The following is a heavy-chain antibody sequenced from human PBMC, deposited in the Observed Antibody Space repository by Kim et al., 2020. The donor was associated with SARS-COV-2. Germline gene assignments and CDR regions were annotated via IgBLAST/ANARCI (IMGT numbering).Heavy chain of an antibody. Sequence: YADTVKALFPISRDNPKSTLYPHMNSLRAEDTAVYYCASRRYTGTCYYFDYWGQGTLVTVSS. V-gene: IGHV3-74*01. D-gene: IGHD1-26*01. J-gene: IGHJ4*02. CDR3: ASRRYTGTCYYFDY.